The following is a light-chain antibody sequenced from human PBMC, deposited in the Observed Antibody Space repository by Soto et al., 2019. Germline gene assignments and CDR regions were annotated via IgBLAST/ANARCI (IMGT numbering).Light chain of an antibody. V-gene: IGLV3-1*01. CDR3: QAWDSSTFPYV. J-gene: IGLJ1*01. CDR2: QDS. CDR1: KLGDKY. Sequence: SYELTQPPSVSVSPGQTASITCSGDKLGDKYACWYQQKPGQSPLLIIYQDSKRPSGIPERFSGSNSGNTATLTISGTQAMDEADYYCQAWDSSTFPYVFGTGTKLTVL.